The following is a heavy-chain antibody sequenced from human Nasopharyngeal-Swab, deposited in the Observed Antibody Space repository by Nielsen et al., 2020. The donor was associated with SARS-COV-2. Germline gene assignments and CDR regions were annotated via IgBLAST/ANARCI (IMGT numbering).Heavy chain of an antibody. CDR3: ARRGEYVEFFQD. V-gene: IGHV5-51*01. Sequence: GESLKISCKGSGYSFTNYWIGWVRQMPGKSLEWMGTIYPGDSDTRYNPSFQGHVTISADKSISTAYLQWSSLKASDSAIYYCARRGEYVEFFQDWGQGTLVTVSS. CDR2: IYPGDSDT. D-gene: IGHD3-16*01. J-gene: IGHJ1*01. CDR1: GYSFTNYW.